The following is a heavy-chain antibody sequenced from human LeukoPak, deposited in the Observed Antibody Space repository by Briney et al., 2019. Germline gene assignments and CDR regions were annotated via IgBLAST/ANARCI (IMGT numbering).Heavy chain of an antibody. CDR2: IYSSSSYI. D-gene: IGHD1-26*01. V-gene: IGHV3-21*01. J-gene: IGHJ6*03. Sequence: SGGSLRLSCAASGFTFSIYSMNWVRQAPGKGLEWVLSIYSSSSYIYYADSVKGRFTISRDNAKNSLYLQMNSLRAEDTAVYYCARDPYSGGYGDYYYYYMDLWGQGTTVTISS. CDR3: ARDPYSGGYGDYYYYYMDL. CDR1: GFTFSIYS.